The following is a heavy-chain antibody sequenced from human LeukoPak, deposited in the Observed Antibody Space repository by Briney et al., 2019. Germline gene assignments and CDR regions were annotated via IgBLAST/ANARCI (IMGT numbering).Heavy chain of an antibody. D-gene: IGHD6-19*01. Sequence: SETLSLTCAVYGGSFSGSYWSWIRQPPGKGLEWIGEINHSGGTNYNPSLKSRVTISVDTSKNQCPLKLSSVTAADTAVYYCARYVAVAGTIKWFDPWGHGTLVTVSS. CDR1: GGSFSGSY. V-gene: IGHV4-34*01. J-gene: IGHJ5*02. CDR3: ARYVAVAGTIKWFDP. CDR2: INHSGGT.